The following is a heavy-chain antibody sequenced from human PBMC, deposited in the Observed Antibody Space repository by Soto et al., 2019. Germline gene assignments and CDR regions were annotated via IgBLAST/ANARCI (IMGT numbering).Heavy chain of an antibody. J-gene: IGHJ4*02. Sequence: EVQLVESGVGLVQPGGSLRLYCVVSGFTFSTYGMTWVRQAPGKGLEWVSYISSGARSIFYADSVKGRFTISRDDAKNSLYLQMNSLRDDDTAVYYCARVGAVEYWGQGTLVTVSS. CDR3: ARVGAVEY. CDR2: ISSGARSI. V-gene: IGHV3-48*02. D-gene: IGHD3-16*01. CDR1: GFTFSTYG.